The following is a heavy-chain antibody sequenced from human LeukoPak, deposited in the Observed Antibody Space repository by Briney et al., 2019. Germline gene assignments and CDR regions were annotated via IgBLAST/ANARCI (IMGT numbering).Heavy chain of an antibody. CDR1: GDSISSDNW. CDR3: ARHRGSGGRYGMDV. Sequence: PSETLSLTCGVSGDSISSDNWWSWVRQPPGKGLEWIGEIFHSGSTNYHPSLKSRVTMSVDKSRNQFSLKLSTVTAADTAMYYCARHRGSGGRYGMDVWGQGTTVTVSS. D-gene: IGHD6-19*01. J-gene: IGHJ6*02. V-gene: IGHV4-4*02. CDR2: IFHSGST.